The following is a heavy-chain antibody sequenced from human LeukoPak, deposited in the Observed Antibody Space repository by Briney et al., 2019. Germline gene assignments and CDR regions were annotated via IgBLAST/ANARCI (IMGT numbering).Heavy chain of an antibody. J-gene: IGHJ3*02. V-gene: IGHV4-39*01. CDR1: GGSISSSSYY. CDR3: ARRTTGTHADAFDI. Sequence: SVTLSLTCTVSGGSISSSSYYWGWIRQPPGKGLEWIGSIYYSGTTYYNPSLKSRVTISVDTSKNQFSLKLSSVTATDTAVYYCARRTTGTHADAFDIWGQGTKVTVSS. CDR2: IYYSGTT. D-gene: IGHD1-1*01.